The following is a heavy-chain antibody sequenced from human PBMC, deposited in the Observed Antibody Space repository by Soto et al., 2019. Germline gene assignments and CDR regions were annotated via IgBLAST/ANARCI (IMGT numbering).Heavy chain of an antibody. CDR2: VEPSAGYR. V-gene: IGHV5-10-1*01. CDR1: AYTSTKYW. CDR3: TWRPMGWKFLFGP. Sequence: YLKVTCMGSAYTSTKYWITGARQKPGRGLEWSGRVEPSAGYRPYIPSFQGHVTSPVDTSGRTAYLQWNGLKVSVPAIHFCTWRPMGWKFLFGPWGQGTLVTVSS. J-gene: IGHJ5*01. D-gene: IGHD1-1*01.